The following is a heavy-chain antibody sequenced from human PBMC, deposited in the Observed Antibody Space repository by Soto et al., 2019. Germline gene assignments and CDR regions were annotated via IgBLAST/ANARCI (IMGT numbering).Heavy chain of an antibody. Sequence: GGSLRLSCAASGFTFSSYGMHWVRQAPGKGLEWVAFMSYDGSKKYYADSVKGRFTISRDNSKNTLYLQMNSLRAEDTAVYYCAKLSVGDGYNLDYWGQGTLVTVSS. CDR1: GFTFSSYG. CDR3: AKLSVGDGYNLDY. J-gene: IGHJ4*02. CDR2: MSYDGSKK. D-gene: IGHD5-12*01. V-gene: IGHV3-30*18.